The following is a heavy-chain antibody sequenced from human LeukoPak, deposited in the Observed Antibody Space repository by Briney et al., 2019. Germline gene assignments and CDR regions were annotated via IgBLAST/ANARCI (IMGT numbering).Heavy chain of an antibody. CDR2: INPNSGGT. Sequence: ASVKVSCKASGYTFTGYYMHWVRQAPGQGLEWMGWINPNSGGTNYAQKFQGRVTMTRDTSISTAYMGLSRLRSGDTAVYYCARERNGRITMVRGPSLGMDVWGQGTTVTVSS. D-gene: IGHD3-10*01. CDR1: GYTFTGYY. CDR3: ARERNGRITMVRGPSLGMDV. J-gene: IGHJ6*02. V-gene: IGHV1-2*02.